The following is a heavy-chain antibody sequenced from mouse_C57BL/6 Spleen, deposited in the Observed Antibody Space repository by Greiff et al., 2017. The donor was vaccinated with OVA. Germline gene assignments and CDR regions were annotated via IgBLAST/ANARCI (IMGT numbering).Heavy chain of an antibody. CDR2: LYPGDGDT. Sequence: QVQLQQSGPELVKPGASVKISCKASGYAFSSSWMNWVKQRPGKGLEWIGRLYPGDGDTNYNGKFKGKATLTADKSSSTAYMQLSSLTSEDSAVYFCAKRDSSGYVRAMDYWGQGTSVTVSS. CDR3: AKRDSSGYVRAMDY. J-gene: IGHJ4*01. V-gene: IGHV1-82*01. D-gene: IGHD3-2*02. CDR1: GYAFSSSW.